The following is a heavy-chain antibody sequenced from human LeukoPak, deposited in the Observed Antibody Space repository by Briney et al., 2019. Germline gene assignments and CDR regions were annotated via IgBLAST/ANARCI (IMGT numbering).Heavy chain of an antibody. J-gene: IGHJ4*02. D-gene: IGHD3-22*01. CDR2: ISSSGSTI. CDR1: GFTFSDYY. V-gene: IGHV3-11*04. CDR3: ASLYDSSGYYFDY. Sequence: GGSLRLSCAASGFTFSDYYMSWIRQAPGKGLEWVSYISSSGSTIYYADSVKGRFTISRDNAKNSLYLQMNSLRAEDTAVYYCASLYDSSGYYFDYWGQGTLVTVSS.